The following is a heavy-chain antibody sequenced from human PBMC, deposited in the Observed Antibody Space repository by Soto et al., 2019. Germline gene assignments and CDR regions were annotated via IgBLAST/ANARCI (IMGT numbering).Heavy chain of an antibody. CDR2: IIPISGTA. CDR1: GGTFSSYA. Sequence: QVQLVQSGAEVKKPGSSVKVSCKASGGTFSSYAISWVRQAPGQGLEWMGGIIPISGTANYGQKFQGRVTITADESTSTAYMELSSLRSEDTAVYYCARSQGSSSSLEIYYYYYYGMDVWGQGTTVTVS. D-gene: IGHD2-2*01. V-gene: IGHV1-69*01. J-gene: IGHJ6*02. CDR3: ARSQGSSSSLEIYYYYYYGMDV.